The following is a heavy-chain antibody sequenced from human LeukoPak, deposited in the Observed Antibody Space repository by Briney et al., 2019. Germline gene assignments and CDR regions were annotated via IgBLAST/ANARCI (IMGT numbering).Heavy chain of an antibody. Sequence: PGRSLRLSCAASGFTFSNYGMHWVRQAPGKGLEWVAVISYDGSNKYYADSVKGRFTISRDNSKNTLYLQMNSLRAEDTAVYYCAKPHYEYYFNYWGQGTLVTVSS. V-gene: IGHV3-30*18. CDR2: ISYDGSNK. CDR1: GFTFSNYG. J-gene: IGHJ4*02. CDR3: AKPHYEYYFNY. D-gene: IGHD4-17*01.